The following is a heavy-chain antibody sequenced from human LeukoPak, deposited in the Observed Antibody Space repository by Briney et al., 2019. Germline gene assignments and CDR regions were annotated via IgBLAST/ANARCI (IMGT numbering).Heavy chain of an antibody. CDR2: IRYDGSNK. Sequence: GGSLRLSCAASGSTFSSYGMHWVRQAPGKGLEWVAFIRYDGSNKYYADSVKGRFTISRDNSKNTLYLQMHSLRTDDTAVYYCAKVPTLYFATEPDPFDYWGQGTLVTVSS. D-gene: IGHD3-9*01. V-gene: IGHV3-30*02. CDR1: GSTFSSYG. CDR3: AKVPTLYFATEPDPFDY. J-gene: IGHJ4*02.